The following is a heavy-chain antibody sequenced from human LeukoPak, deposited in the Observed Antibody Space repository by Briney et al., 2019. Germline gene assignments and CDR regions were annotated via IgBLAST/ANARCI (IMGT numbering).Heavy chain of an antibody. CDR3: ARVGVHYYDSSGYPKDAFDI. CDR2: IYTSGST. CDR1: GGSISSYY. Sequence: PSETLSLTCTVSGGSISSYYWSWIRQPAGKGLEWIGRIYTSGSTNYNPSLKSRVTMSVDTSKNQFSLKLSSVTAADTAVYYCARVGVHYYDSSGYPKDAFDIWGQGTMVTVSS. D-gene: IGHD3-22*01. J-gene: IGHJ3*02. V-gene: IGHV4-4*07.